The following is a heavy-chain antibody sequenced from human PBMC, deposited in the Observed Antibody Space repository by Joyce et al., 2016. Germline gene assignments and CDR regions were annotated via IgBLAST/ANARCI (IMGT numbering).Heavy chain of an antibody. CDR2: IATSNGDT. J-gene: IGHJ2*01. CDR1: GYKFTSDG. Sequence: QVLLVQSGAEVQQPGASVMVSCKASGYKFTSDGIHWVRQAPGQGLEWMGWIATSNGDTQYAQTLQDRATSTEDTSAGTAYMELGSLTSEETAVYYCARDSKLSDTRYFDLWGRGTLVSVSS. CDR3: ARDSKLSDTRYFDL. D-gene: IGHD2-21*01. V-gene: IGHV1-3*04.